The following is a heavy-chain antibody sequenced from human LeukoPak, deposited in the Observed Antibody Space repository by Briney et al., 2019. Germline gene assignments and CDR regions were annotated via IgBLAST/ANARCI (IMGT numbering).Heavy chain of an antibody. D-gene: IGHD3-10*01. V-gene: IGHV3-30*02. CDR1: GFTFSSYG. Sequence: PGGSLRLSCAASGFTFSSYGMHWVRQAPGKGLEWVAFIRYDGSNKYYADSVKGRFTISRDNSKNTLYLQMNSLRAEDTAVYYCARGPNYYGSGRSYYYYYYMDVWGKGTTVTVSS. J-gene: IGHJ6*03. CDR2: IRYDGSNK. CDR3: ARGPNYYGSGRSYYYYYYMDV.